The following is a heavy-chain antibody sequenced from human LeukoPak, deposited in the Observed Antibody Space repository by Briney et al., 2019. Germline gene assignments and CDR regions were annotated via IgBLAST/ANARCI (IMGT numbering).Heavy chain of an antibody. V-gene: IGHV3-53*01. Sequence: GGPLRLSCTVSGFTVSSNSMSWVRQAPGKGLEWVSFIYSDNTHYSDSVKGRFTISRDNSKNTLYLQMDSLRAEDTAVYYCARRAGAYSHPYDYWGQGTLVTVSS. CDR3: ARRAGAYSHPYDY. D-gene: IGHD4/OR15-4a*01. J-gene: IGHJ4*02. CDR1: GFTVSSNS. CDR2: IYSDNT.